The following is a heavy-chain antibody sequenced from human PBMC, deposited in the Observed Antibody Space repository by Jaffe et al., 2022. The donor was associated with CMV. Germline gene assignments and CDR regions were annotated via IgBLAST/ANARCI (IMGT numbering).Heavy chain of an antibody. Sequence: EVQLVESGGGLVKPGGSLRLSCAASGFTFSSYSMNWVRQAPGKGLEWVSSISSSSSYIYYADSVKGRFTISRDNAKNSLYLQMNSLRAEDTAVYYCARDLYYYDSSGYPEGLDYWGQGTLVTVSS. CDR1: GFTFSSYS. J-gene: IGHJ4*02. V-gene: IGHV3-21*01. CDR2: ISSSSSYI. D-gene: IGHD3-22*01. CDR3: ARDLYYYDSSGYPEGLDY.